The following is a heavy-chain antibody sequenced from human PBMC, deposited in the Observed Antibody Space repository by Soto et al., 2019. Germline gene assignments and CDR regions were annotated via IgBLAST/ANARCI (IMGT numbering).Heavy chain of an antibody. CDR1: GFNFSSYS. D-gene: IGHD4-17*01. CDR3: ARRGTATVVNYFDY. J-gene: IGHJ4*02. CDR2: ISSSSSTI. V-gene: IGHV3-48*02. Sequence: EVQLVESGGGLVQPGGSLRLSCAASGFNFSSYSMNWVRQAPGKGLEWVSYISSSSSTIYYADSVKGRFTISRDNAKNSLYLQMNSLRDEDTAVYYCARRGTATVVNYFDYWGQGTLVTVSS.